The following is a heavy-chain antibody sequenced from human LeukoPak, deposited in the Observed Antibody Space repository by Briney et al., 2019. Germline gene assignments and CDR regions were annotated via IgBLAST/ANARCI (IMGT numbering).Heavy chain of an antibody. CDR2: INPNSGGT. V-gene: IGHV1-2*04. CDR3: ARDYSGDDVFDY. J-gene: IGHJ4*02. CDR1: GYTFTGPY. D-gene: IGHD4-17*01. Sequence: ASLKASCKASGYTFTGPYMQTVRQAPAHALEWMGWINPNSGGTNYAQKFQGWVTMTRDTCISTAYMELSRLRSDDTAVYYCARDYSGDDVFDYWGQGTLVTASS.